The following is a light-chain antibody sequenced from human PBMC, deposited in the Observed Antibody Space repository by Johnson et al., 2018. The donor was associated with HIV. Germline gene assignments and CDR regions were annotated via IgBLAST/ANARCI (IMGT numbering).Light chain of an antibody. CDR1: SSNIGNNY. CDR3: GTWDSSLSAYV. V-gene: IGLV1-51*02. J-gene: IGLJ1*01. Sequence: QSVLTQPPSVSAAPGHQVTISCSGSSSNIGNNYVSWYQQLPGTAPKLLIYENNKRPSGIPDRFSGSKSGTSATLGITGLQTGDEADYYCGTWDSSLSAYVFGTGTKVTVL. CDR2: ENN.